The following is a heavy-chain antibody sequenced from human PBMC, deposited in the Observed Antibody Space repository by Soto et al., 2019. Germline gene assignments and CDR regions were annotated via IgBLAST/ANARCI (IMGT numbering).Heavy chain of an antibody. CDR2: ISGSGSST. CDR1: GFTFRTYA. D-gene: IGHD2-8*01. CDR3: AKARDYCTRGTCYPLYYFDY. J-gene: IGHJ4*02. Sequence: GGSLRLSCAASGFTFRTYAMSWVRQAPGKGLELVSSISGSGSSTYYADSVRGRFTISRDNSKNTLYLQMNNLRAEDPAVYYCAKARDYCTRGTCYPLYYFDYWGQGTQVTVSS. V-gene: IGHV3-23*01.